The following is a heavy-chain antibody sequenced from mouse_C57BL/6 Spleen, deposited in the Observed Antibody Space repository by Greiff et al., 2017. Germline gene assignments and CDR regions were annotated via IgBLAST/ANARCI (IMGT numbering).Heavy chain of an antibody. Sequence: QVQLQQPGTELVKPGASVKLSCKASGYTFTSYWMRWVKQRPGQGLEWIGNINPSNGGTNYNEKFKSKDTLTVDKSSSTAYMQLSSLTSEDSAVYYCARGGFITTVVDRYFDVWGTGTTVTVSS. CDR1: GYTFTSYW. CDR3: ARGGFITTVVDRYFDV. V-gene: IGHV1-53*01. J-gene: IGHJ1*03. D-gene: IGHD1-1*01. CDR2: INPSNGGT.